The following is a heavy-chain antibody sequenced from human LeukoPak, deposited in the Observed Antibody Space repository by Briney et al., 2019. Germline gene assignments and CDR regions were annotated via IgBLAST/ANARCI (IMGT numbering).Heavy chain of an antibody. J-gene: IGHJ3*02. CDR1: GFTFSSYS. D-gene: IGHD2-15*01. CDR3: ARPRLEYCSGGSCFDAFDI. CDR2: ISSSSSYI. Sequence: GGSLRLSCAASGFTFSSYSMNWVRQAPGKGLEWDSSISSSSSYIYYADSVKGRFTISRDNAKNSLYLQMNSLTAEDTAIYSCARPRLEYCSGGSCFDAFDIWGQGTMVTVSS. V-gene: IGHV3-21*04.